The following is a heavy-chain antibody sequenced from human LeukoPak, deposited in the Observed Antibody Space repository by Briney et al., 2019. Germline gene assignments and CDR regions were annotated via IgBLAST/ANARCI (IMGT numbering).Heavy chain of an antibody. CDR3: ARDLSTIVVV. D-gene: IGHD3-22*01. CDR2: ISDSGGKT. CDR1: GFTFNNYA. J-gene: IGHJ4*02. V-gene: IGHV3-23*01. Sequence: PGGSLRLSCTAAGFTFNNYAMSWVRQAPGKGLEWVSHISDSGGKTYYADSVKGRFTISRDNAKNSLYLQMNSLRAEDTAVYYCARDLSTIVVVWGQGTLVTVSS.